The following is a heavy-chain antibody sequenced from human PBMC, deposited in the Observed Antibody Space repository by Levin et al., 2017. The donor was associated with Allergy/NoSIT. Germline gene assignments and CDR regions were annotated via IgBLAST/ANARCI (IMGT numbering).Heavy chain of an antibody. D-gene: IGHD6-6*01. CDR1: GFAFSSYW. Sequence: ETLSLTCAASGFAFSSYWMHWVRQAPGKGLVWVSRINSDGSSTSYADSVKGRFTISRDNAKNTLYLQMNSLRAEDTAVYYCASSSSPADFDYWGQGTLVTVSS. J-gene: IGHJ4*02. CDR3: ASSSSPADFDY. V-gene: IGHV3-74*01. CDR2: INSDGSST.